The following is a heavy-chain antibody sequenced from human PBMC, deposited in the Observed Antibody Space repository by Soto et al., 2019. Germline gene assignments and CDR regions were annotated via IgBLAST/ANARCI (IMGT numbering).Heavy chain of an antibody. CDR3: AKDGDDY. J-gene: IGHJ4*02. CDR1: GFTFDDYA. V-gene: IGHV3-9*01. CDR2: ISWNSGSI. D-gene: IGHD3-10*01. Sequence: EVQLVESGGGLVQPGRSERLSCADSGFTFDDYAMHWVRQAPGKGLEWVSGISWNSGSIGYADSVKGRFTISRDNAKNSLYLQMNSLRAEDTTLYYCAKDGDDYWGQGTLVTVSS.